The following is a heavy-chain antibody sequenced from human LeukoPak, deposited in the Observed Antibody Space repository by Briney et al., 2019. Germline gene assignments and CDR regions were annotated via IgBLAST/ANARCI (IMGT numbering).Heavy chain of an antibody. CDR1: GFTFSTYA. J-gene: IGHJ4*02. Sequence: PGGSLRLSCAASGFTFSTYAMSWVRQAPGKGLEWVSAISASGGTTFYADSVKGRFTISRDNSKNTLYLQINSLRVEDTAVYHCANSPISDYWGQGTLVTVSS. CDR3: ANSPISDY. CDR2: ISASGGTT. V-gene: IGHV3-23*01.